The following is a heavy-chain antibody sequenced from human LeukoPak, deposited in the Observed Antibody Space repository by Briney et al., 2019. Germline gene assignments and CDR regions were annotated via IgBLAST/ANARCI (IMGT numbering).Heavy chain of an antibody. CDR1: GGSINSGSYY. CDR3: ARHPPGDYEAFDI. Sequence: SETLSLTCTVSGGSINSGSYYWNWIRQPAGKGLEWIGRFYISEGTNYNPSLKSRVTISVDTSKNQFSLRLSSVTAADTAVYYCARHPPGDYEAFDIWGQGTMVTVSS. CDR2: FYISEGT. J-gene: IGHJ3*02. V-gene: IGHV4-61*02. D-gene: IGHD4-17*01.